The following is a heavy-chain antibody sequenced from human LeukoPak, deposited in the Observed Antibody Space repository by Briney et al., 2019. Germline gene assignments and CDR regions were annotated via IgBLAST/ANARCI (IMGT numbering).Heavy chain of an antibody. V-gene: IGHV1-2*02. J-gene: IGHJ4*02. D-gene: IGHD6-6*01. Sequence: GASVEVSCKASGYTXTDYYMHWVRQAPGQGLEWMGWINANSGGTNYAQMFQGRVTMTRDTSINTAYMELSSLSSDDTAIYYCARYSNSSPLDYWGQGTQVTVSS. CDR2: INANSGGT. CDR1: GYTXTDYY. CDR3: ARYSNSSPLDY.